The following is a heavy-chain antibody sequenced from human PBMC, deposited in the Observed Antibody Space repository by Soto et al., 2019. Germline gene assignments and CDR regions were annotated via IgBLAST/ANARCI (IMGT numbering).Heavy chain of an antibody. CDR1: GGSFSGYY. CDR2: INHSGST. Sequence: SETLSLTCAVYGGSFSGYYWSWIRQPPGKGLEWIGEINHSGSTNYNPSLKSRVTISVDTSKNQFSLKLSSVTAADTAVYYCARSRYFDWAAFDYWGQGTLGTVSS. CDR3: ARSRYFDWAAFDY. D-gene: IGHD3-9*01. J-gene: IGHJ4*02. V-gene: IGHV4-34*01.